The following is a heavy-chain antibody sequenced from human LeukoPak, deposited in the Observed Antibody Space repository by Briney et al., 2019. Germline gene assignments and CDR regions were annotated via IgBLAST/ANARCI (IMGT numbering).Heavy chain of an antibody. Sequence: GESLKISCKGSGYSFSSYWIGWVRQMPGKGLEWMGIIYPGDSDTRYSPSFQGQVTISADKSISTAYLQWSSLKASDTATYYCARLKGTVVTVTPNRFDPWGQGTLVTVSS. D-gene: IGHD4-23*01. V-gene: IGHV5-51*01. CDR1: GYSFSSYW. J-gene: IGHJ5*02. CDR3: ARLKGTVVTVTPNRFDP. CDR2: IYPGDSDT.